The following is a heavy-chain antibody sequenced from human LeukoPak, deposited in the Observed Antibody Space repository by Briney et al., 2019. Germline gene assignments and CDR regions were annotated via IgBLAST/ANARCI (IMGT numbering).Heavy chain of an antibody. CDR3: ATESYSGSYLYAFDI. CDR2: ITPIFGTA. Sequence: SVKVSCKASGDTFNNYNVYWVRQAPGQGLEWMGGITPIFGTANYAQKFQGRVTITAAESTSTAYLELRSLTSEDTAVYYCATESYSGSYLYAFDIWGQGTMVTVSS. J-gene: IGHJ3*02. CDR1: GDTFNNYN. V-gene: IGHV1-69*13. D-gene: IGHD1-26*01.